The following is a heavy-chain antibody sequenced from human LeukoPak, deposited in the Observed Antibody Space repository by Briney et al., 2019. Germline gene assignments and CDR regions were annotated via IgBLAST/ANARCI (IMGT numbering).Heavy chain of an antibody. CDR1: GFTFSSNS. D-gene: IGHD3-10*01. CDR3: TKWSGFGDD. V-gene: IGHV3-23*01. J-gene: IGHJ4*02. CDR2: ISGSGDST. Sequence: GGSLRLSCAASGFTFSSNSMTWIRQTPGKGLEWVSGISGSGDSTFYADSVKGRFTISRDNSRNTLYLQMSSLRPEDTAVYYCTKWSGFGDDWGQGTLVTVSS.